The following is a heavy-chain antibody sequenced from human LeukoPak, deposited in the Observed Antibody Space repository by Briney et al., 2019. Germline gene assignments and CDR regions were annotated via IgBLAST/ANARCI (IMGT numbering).Heavy chain of an antibody. CDR2: MDSDGSST. Sequence: PGGSLRLSCAASGFTFSSYWMHWVRQVPGKGLVWVSRMDSDGSSTNYADSVKGRFTISRDNAKNTLYLQMNSLRAEDTAVYYCARGDYVVTGVDYWGQGTLVTVSS. CDR1: GFTFSSYW. D-gene: IGHD2-21*02. V-gene: IGHV3-74*01. CDR3: ARGDYVVTGVDY. J-gene: IGHJ4*02.